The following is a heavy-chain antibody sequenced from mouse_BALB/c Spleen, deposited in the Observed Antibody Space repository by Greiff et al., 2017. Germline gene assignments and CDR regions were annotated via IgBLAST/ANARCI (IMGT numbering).Heavy chain of an antibody. D-gene: IGHD2-10*02. Sequence: ESGPGLVKPSQSLSLTCSVTGYSITSGYYWNWIRQFPGNKLEWMGYISYDGSNNYNPSLKNRISITRDTSKNQFFLKVNSVTTEDTATYYCARRYEEMRRWGQGTLGTVSA. CDR3: ARRYEEMRR. CDR2: ISYDGSN. CDR1: GYSITSGYY. V-gene: IGHV3-6*02. J-gene: IGHJ3*01.